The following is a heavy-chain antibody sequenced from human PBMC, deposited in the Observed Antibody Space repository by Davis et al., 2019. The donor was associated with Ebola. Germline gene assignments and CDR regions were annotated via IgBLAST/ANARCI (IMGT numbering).Heavy chain of an antibody. J-gene: IGHJ5*02. CDR2: IYFSGRT. Sequence: MPSETLSLTCAVSGDSIINDYWSWIRQPPGKGLEWIGYIYFSGRTDYNPSLKSRVTISIDTSKNQFSLKLNSVTAADTAVYYCAGVSSRWYNWFDHWGQGMLVAVSS. V-gene: IGHV4-59*01. D-gene: IGHD3-16*02. CDR1: GDSIINDY. CDR3: AGVSSRWYNWFDH.